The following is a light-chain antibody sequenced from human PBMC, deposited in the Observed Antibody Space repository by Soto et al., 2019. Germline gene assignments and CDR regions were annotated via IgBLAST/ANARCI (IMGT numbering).Light chain of an antibody. CDR3: QHGYVAPYN. Sequence: DIQMTQSPSSVSVSIGDTVTICCGASQDINVYLNWYQQKPGEVPKLLIYSASSLHSGVPSRFTGSGSETDFTLTIRSLQPEDFATYYCQHGYVAPYNFGQGTKV. J-gene: IGKJ2*01. V-gene: IGKV1-39*01. CDR2: SAS. CDR1: QDINVY.